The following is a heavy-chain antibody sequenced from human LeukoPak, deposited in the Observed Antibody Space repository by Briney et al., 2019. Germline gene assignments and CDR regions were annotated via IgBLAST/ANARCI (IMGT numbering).Heavy chain of an antibody. CDR3: AGSGDIVATKSFDY. Sequence: GAPVKVSCKASGYTFTSYGISWVRQAPGQGLEWMGWISAYNGNTNYAQKFQGRVTMTTDTSTSTAYMELRSLRSDDTAVYYCAGSGDIVATKSFDYWGQGALVTVSS. J-gene: IGHJ4*02. D-gene: IGHD5-12*01. V-gene: IGHV1-18*01. CDR2: ISAYNGNT. CDR1: GYTFTSYG.